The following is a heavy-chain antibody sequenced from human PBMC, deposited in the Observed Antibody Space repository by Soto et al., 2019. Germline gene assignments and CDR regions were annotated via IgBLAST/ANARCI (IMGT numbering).Heavy chain of an antibody. V-gene: IGHV4-4*02. CDR2: IPQSGST. D-gene: IGHD5-12*01. CDR1: GGSISSIDW. CDR3: VRAGGYEPKVY. J-gene: IGHJ4*02. Sequence: QVQVQESGPGLLKPSGTLSLTCAVSGGSISSIDWWSWVRQPPGKGLEWIGEIPQSGSTHYNPSLQSRVTIPVDISKTQLSLSLTSVTAADTAVYYCVRAGGYEPKVYWGQGTQVTVSS.